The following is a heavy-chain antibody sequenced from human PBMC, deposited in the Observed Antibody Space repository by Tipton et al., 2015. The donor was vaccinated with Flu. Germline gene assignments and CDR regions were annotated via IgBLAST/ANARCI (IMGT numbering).Heavy chain of an antibody. CDR3: ARARAPYYYYAMDV. Sequence: PGLVKPSETLTLICTVSDDSISYYYWSWIRQPPGKGLQWMGYIYNSGSSKYNPSLKSRLTISVDSSKNQFSLRLTSVTTADTAVYYCARARAPYYYYAMDVWGLGITVTVSS. V-gene: IGHV4-59*01. CDR2: IYNSGSS. J-gene: IGHJ6*02. CDR1: DDSISYYY.